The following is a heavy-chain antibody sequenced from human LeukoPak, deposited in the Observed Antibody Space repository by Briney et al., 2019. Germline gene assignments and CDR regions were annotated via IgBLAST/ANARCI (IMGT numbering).Heavy chain of an antibody. CDR3: ARDRPESGYDNDY. J-gene: IGHJ4*02. CDR1: GFTFSSYS. CDR2: ITSSSSTI. V-gene: IGHV3-48*04. D-gene: IGHD5-12*01. Sequence: GGSLRLSCSASGFTFSSYSMNWVRQAQGKGLEWLSYITSSSSTIFYADSVKGRFTISRDNAKNSLYLHMNSLRVEDTAVYYCARDRPESGYDNDYWGQGTLVTVSS.